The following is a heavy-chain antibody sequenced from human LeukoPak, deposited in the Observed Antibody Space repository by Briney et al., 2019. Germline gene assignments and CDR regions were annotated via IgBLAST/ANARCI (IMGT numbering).Heavy chain of an antibody. V-gene: IGHV1-69*13. Sequence: ASVKVSCKTSGGTFSSYAISWVRQAPGQGLEWMGGIIPIFGTANYAQKFQGRVTITADESTSTAYMELSSLRSEDTAVYYCARAPYSSGNRFDYWGQGTLVTVSS. J-gene: IGHJ4*02. D-gene: IGHD6-19*01. CDR3: ARAPYSSGNRFDY. CDR1: GGTFSSYA. CDR2: IIPIFGTA.